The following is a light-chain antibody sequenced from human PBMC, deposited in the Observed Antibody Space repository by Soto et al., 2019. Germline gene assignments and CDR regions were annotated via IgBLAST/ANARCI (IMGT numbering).Light chain of an antibody. Sequence: QSVLTQPPSVSGAPGQRVTISCTGSSSNIGAGYDVHWYQQLPGTAPKLLIYGNSNRPSGVPDRFSGSKSDTSASLAITGLQAEDAADYYCQSYDSSLSSVVFGGGTKLTVL. CDR1: SSNIGAGYD. V-gene: IGLV1-40*01. J-gene: IGLJ2*01. CDR2: GNS. CDR3: QSYDSSLSSVV.